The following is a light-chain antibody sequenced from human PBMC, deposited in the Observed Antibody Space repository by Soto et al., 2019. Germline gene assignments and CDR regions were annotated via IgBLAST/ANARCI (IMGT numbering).Light chain of an antibody. Sequence: QAVVTQPPSASGTPGQRVTISCSGSSSNIGTNTVNWYRQLPGTAPTLLIYTNDQRPSGVPDPFSGSKSGTSASLAINGLQSEDEADYYCAAWDGSLNAVLFGGGTKLTVL. CDR3: AAWDGSLNAVL. V-gene: IGLV1-44*01. J-gene: IGLJ2*01. CDR1: SSNIGTNT. CDR2: TND.